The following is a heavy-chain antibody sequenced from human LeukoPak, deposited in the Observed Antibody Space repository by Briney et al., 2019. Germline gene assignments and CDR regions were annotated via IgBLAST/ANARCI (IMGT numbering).Heavy chain of an antibody. D-gene: IGHD3-9*01. J-gene: IGHJ3*02. Sequence: SGGSLRLSCAASGFTFSSYSMNWVRQAPGKGLEWVSSISSSSSYIYYADSVKGRFTISRDNAKNSLYLQMNSLRAEDTAVYYCARSRRYFDSQDDAFDIWGQGTMVTVSS. CDR3: ARSRRYFDSQDDAFDI. CDR2: ISSSSSYI. V-gene: IGHV3-21*01. CDR1: GFTFSSYS.